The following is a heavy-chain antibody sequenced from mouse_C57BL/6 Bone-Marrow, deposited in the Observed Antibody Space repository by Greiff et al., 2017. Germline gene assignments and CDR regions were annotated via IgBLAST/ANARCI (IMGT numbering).Heavy chain of an antibody. CDR1: DSEVFPIAY. V-gene: IGHV15-2*01. CDR3: ARGNKNGRGMDY. D-gene: IGHD1-3*01. Sequence: QVQLQQSGSELRSPGSSVKLSCKDFDSEVFPIAYLSWVRQKPGHGFEWIGGILPSIGRTIYGEKFEDKATLDADTLSTTAYLDLNRLTSEDSAIYYCARGNKNGRGMDYWGQGTSVTVSS. J-gene: IGHJ4*01. CDR2: ILPSIGRT.